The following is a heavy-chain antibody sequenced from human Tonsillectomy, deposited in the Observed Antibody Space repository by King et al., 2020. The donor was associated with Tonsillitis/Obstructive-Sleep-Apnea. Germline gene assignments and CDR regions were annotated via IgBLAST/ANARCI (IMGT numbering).Heavy chain of an antibody. CDR2: IRGSGGST. Sequence: VQLVESGGGLVQPGGSLRLSCAASGFTFSSYAMSWVRQAPGKGLEWVAAIRGSGGSTYYGDSVKGRFTISSDNSKNTLYLQMNSLRAEDTAVYYCAKDWGDIAARPRHFDYWGQGTLVTVSS. CDR3: AKDWGDIAARPRHFDY. D-gene: IGHD6-6*01. CDR1: GFTFSSYA. J-gene: IGHJ4*02. V-gene: IGHV3-23*04.